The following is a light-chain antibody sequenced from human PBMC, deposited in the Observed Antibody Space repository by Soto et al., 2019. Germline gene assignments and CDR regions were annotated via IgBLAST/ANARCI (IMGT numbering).Light chain of an antibody. CDR1: QGISNY. CDR2: AAS. CDR3: QQYNSAPST. J-gene: IGKJ1*01. Sequence: DIQMTQSPASLSASVGDRVTITCRASQGISNYLAWYQQKPGKVPKLLIYAASTWPSGVPSRFSGSGSGTEFTLTISSLQPEDVATYYCQQYNSAPSTFGQGTRVEIK. V-gene: IGKV1-27*01.